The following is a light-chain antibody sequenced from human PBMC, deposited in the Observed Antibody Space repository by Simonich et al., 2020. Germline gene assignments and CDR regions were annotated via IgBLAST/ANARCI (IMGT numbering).Light chain of an antibody. CDR2: EVS. V-gene: IGLV2-8*01. Sequence: QSALTQPASVSGSPGQSITISCTGTSSDVGGYNYVSWYQQHPGKAPKLMIYEVSKRPSGVPDRCSGSTSGNTASLTVSGLQAEDEADYYCSSYAGSNNFVVFGGGTKLTVL. CDR1: SSDVGGYNY. CDR3: SSYAGSNNFVV. J-gene: IGLJ2*01.